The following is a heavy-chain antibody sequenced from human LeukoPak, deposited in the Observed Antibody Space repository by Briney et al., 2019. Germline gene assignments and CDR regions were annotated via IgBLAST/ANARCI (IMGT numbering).Heavy chain of an antibody. D-gene: IGHD1-26*01. CDR1: GRYISCYY. CDR2: ISYIGNT. J-gene: IGHJ4*02. CDR3: ARDAVGIGASYYFDY. V-gene: IGHV4-59*01. Sequence: SETLSLTCTVPGRYISCYYWSWLRQPPGKGLEWIGYISYIGNTNYNPSLKSRVTISVDTSKNQFSLELSSVTAADTAVYYCARDAVGIGASYYFDYWGQGTLVTVSS.